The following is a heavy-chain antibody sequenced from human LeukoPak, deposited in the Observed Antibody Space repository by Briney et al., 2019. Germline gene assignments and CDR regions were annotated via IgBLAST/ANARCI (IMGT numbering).Heavy chain of an antibody. CDR3: ARRAAGRYNNWFDP. Sequence: SETLSLTCTVSGGSVSSGSYYWSWIRQPPGKGLEWIGYIYYSGSTNYNPSLKSRVTISVDTSKNQFSLKLSSVTAADTAVYYCARRAAGRYNNWFDPWGQGTLVTVSS. J-gene: IGHJ5*02. CDR1: GGSVSSGSYY. D-gene: IGHD6-19*01. CDR2: IYYSGST. V-gene: IGHV4-61*01.